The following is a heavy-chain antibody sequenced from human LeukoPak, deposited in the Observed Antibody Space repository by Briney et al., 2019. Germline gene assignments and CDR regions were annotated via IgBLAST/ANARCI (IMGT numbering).Heavy chain of an antibody. V-gene: IGHV4-4*07. Sequence: SETLSLTCTVSGGSISIYYWSWIRQPAGKGLEWIGHIYTSGSTNYNPSLKSRVTMSIDTSKNQFSLTLSSVTAADTAVYYCASGFRGQLGYFDYWGQGTLVSVSS. CDR3: ASGFRGQLGYFDY. CDR2: IYTSGST. J-gene: IGHJ4*02. D-gene: IGHD1-1*01. CDR1: GGSISIYY.